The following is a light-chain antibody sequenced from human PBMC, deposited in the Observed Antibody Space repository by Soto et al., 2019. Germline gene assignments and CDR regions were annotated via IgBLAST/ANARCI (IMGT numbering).Light chain of an antibody. Sequence: DIQMTQAPSTLPASVGDTVTITCRASQTISGCLAWYQQKPGKAPKLLIYRTSTLENGVPSRFSGSVSGTEFTLSICCLQSDDSATYWCQHYNPYSLTWALGQGTRVEIK. CDR1: QTISGC. V-gene: IGKV1-5*03. CDR2: RTS. CDR3: QHYNPYSLTWA. J-gene: IGKJ1*01.